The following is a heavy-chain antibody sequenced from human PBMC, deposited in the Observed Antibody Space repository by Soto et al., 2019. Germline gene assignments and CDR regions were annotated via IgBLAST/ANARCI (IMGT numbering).Heavy chain of an antibody. D-gene: IGHD3-22*01. CDR1: GGTFSSYA. CDR2: IIPIFGTA. V-gene: IGHV1-69*06. CDR3: ARAYDSSGYPRAFDI. Sequence: SVKVSCKASGGTFSSYAISWVRQAPGQGLEWMGGIIPIFGTANYAQKFQGRVTITADKSTSTAYMELSSLRSEDTAVYYCARAYDSSGYPRAFDIWGQGTMVTVSS. J-gene: IGHJ3*02.